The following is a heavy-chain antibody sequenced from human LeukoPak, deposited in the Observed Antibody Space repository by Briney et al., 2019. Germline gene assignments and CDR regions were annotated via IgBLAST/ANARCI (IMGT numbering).Heavy chain of an antibody. CDR2: IYPGDSNT. CDR1: GYSFTTYW. CDR3: ARLSETSTIGGFDD. J-gene: IGHJ4*02. D-gene: IGHD5-24*01. V-gene: IGHV5-51*01. Sequence: GESLKISCKGSGYSFTTYWIAWVRQMPGKGLERMGIIYPGDSNTGYSPSFQGQVTISADKSISTAYLQWSSLRASDTAMYYCARLSETSTIGGFDDWGQGTLVTVSS.